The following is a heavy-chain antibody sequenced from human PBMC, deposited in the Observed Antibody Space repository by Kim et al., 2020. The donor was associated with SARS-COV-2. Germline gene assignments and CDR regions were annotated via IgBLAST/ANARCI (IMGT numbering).Heavy chain of an antibody. CDR1: GASISSYY. Sequence: SETLSLTCTVSGASISSYYWSWIRQPPGKGLEWIGYISDRGRIEYNPSLKSRVTISVDTSKNQFSLKLTSVTAADTAVYYCARRGYLDSWGQGTLVTVSS. CDR3: ARRGYLDS. J-gene: IGHJ4*02. V-gene: IGHV4-59*08. CDR2: ISDRGRI.